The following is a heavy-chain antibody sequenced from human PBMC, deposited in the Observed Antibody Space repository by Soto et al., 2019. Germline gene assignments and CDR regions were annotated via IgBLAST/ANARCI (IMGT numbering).Heavy chain of an antibody. J-gene: IGHJ4*02. CDR2: ISAYNGNT. D-gene: IGHD3-16*02. V-gene: IGHV1-18*01. CDR3: ARDRGTYYDYVWGSYRYPFDY. Sequence: XSVKVSCKASVYTFTSYGISWVRQAPGQGLEGMGWISAYNGNTNYAQKLQGRVTMTTDTSTSTAYMELRSLRSDDTAVYYCARDRGTYYDYVWGSYRYPFDYWGQGTLVTVS. CDR1: VYTFTSYG.